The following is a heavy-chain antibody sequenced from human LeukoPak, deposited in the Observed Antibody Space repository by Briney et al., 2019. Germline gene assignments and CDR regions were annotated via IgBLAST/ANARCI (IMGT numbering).Heavy chain of an antibody. CDR1: GGSISSYY. CDR3: ARAPPAGYCSSTSCYNAFDI. V-gene: IGHV4-34*01. CDR2: INHSGST. J-gene: IGHJ3*02. D-gene: IGHD2-2*02. Sequence: SETLSLTCTVSGGSISSYYWSWIRQPPGKGLEWIGEINHSGSTNYNPSLKSRVTISVDTSKNQFSLKLSSVTAADTAVYYCARAPPAGYCSSTSCYNAFDIWGQGTMVTVSS.